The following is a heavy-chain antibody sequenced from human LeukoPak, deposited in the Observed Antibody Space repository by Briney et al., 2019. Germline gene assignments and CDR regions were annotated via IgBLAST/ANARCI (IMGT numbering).Heavy chain of an antibody. CDR2: INSSSSYI. CDR1: GVTFSSYS. D-gene: IGHD2-2*01. CDR3: ARDRVVDIVVVPAAHGWFDP. V-gene: IGHV3-21*01. Sequence: GGSLRLSCAASGVTFSSYSMNWVRQAPGKGLEWVSSINSSSSYIYYADSVKGRFTISRDNTKNSPYLQMNSLRAEDTAVYYCARDRVVDIVVVPAAHGWFDPWGQGTLVTVSS. J-gene: IGHJ5*02.